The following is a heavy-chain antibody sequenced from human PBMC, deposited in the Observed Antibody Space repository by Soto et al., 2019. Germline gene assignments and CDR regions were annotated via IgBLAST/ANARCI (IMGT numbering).Heavy chain of an antibody. CDR3: AKGPAIFGTYNWFDP. CDR2: ISGSGGST. J-gene: IGHJ5*02. V-gene: IGHV3-23*01. D-gene: IGHD3-3*01. CDR1: GFTFSSYA. Sequence: LRLSSAASGFTFSSYAMSWVRQAPGKGREWVSAISGSGGSTYYADSVKGRFTISRDNSKNTLYLQMNSLRAEDTAVYYCAKGPAIFGTYNWFDPWGQGTLVTVSS.